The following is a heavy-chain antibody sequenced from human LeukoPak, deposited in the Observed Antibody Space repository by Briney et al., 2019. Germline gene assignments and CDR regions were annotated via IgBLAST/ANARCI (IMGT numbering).Heavy chain of an antibody. D-gene: IGHD2-15*01. V-gene: IGHV3-23*01. J-gene: IGHJ3*02. CDR1: GFTFSSHA. CDR2: ISGSGGST. Sequence: PGGSLRLSCAASGFTFSSHAMSWVRQAPGKGLEWVSAISGSGGSTYYADSVKGRFTISRDNSKNTLYLQMNSLRAEDTAVYYCAKGPSVVVVAATPGDAFDIWGQGTMVTVSS. CDR3: AKGPSVVVVAATPGDAFDI.